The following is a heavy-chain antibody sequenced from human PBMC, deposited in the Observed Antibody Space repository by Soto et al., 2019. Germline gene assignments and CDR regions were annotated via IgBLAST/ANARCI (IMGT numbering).Heavy chain of an antibody. D-gene: IGHD6-13*01. CDR1: GGSFSGYY. CDR3: ARGIEVAAAGRVEVP. V-gene: IGHV4-34*01. J-gene: IGHJ5*02. Sequence: QVQLQQWGAGLLKPSETLSLTCAVYGGSFSGYYWSWIRQPPGKGLEWIGEINHSGSTNYNPSLKRRVTISVDTSKNQFSLKLSSVTAADTAVYYCARGIEVAAAGRVEVPWGQGTLVTVSS. CDR2: INHSGST.